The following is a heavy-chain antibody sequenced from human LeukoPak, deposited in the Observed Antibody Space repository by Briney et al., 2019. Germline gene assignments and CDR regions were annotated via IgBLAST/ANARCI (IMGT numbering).Heavy chain of an antibody. J-gene: IGHJ4*02. CDR3: ARHVYSADSPLDY. Sequence: SETLSLTCTVSGGSISSYYWSWIRQPPGKGLEWIGYIYYSGSTNYNPSLKSRVTISVDTSKNQFSLKLSSVTAADTAVYYCARHVYSADSPLDYWGQGTLVTVSS. V-gene: IGHV4-59*08. CDR1: GGSISSYY. CDR2: IYYSGST. D-gene: IGHD2-15*01.